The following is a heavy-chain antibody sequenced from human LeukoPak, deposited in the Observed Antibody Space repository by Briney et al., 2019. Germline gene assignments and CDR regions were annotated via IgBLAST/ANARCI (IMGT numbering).Heavy chain of an antibody. J-gene: IGHJ4*02. D-gene: IGHD2-15*01. CDR3: AKQLGYCSDGSCYFLY. Sequence: GGSLRLSCAASGFTFSSSAMSWVRQAPGKGLEWVSAISNNGGYTYYADSVQGRFTISRDNSKSTLCLQMNSLRAEDAAVYYCAKQLGYCSDGSCYFLYWGQGTLVTVSS. CDR2: ISNNGGYT. V-gene: IGHV3-23*01. CDR1: GFTFSSSA.